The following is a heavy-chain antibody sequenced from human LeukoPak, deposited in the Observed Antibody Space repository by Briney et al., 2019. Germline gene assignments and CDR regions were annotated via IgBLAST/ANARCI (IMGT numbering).Heavy chain of an antibody. CDR3: ASGIAAAGTSLDY. Sequence: SETLSLTCTVSGGSISSYYWSWIRQPPGKGLEWIGYIYYSGSTNYNPSLKSRVTISVDTSKNQFSLKLSSVTAADTTVYYCASGIAAAGTSLDYWGQGTLVTVSS. J-gene: IGHJ4*02. V-gene: IGHV4-59*08. CDR1: GGSISSYY. D-gene: IGHD6-13*01. CDR2: IYYSGST.